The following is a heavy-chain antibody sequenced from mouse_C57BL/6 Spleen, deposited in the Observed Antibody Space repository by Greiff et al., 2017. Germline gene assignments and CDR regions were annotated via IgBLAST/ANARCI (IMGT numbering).Heavy chain of an antibody. Sequence: VQLQQPGAELVKPGASVKLSCKASGYTFTSYWMHWVKQRPGRGLEWIGRIDPNSGGTKYNEKFKSKATLTVDKPSSTAYMQLSRLTSEDSAVYDCARNGIDYGYNYYAKDDWGQGTSVTVSS. D-gene: IGHD2-2*01. V-gene: IGHV1-72*01. CDR1: GYTFTSYW. CDR3: ARNGIDYGYNYYAKDD. J-gene: IGHJ4*01. CDR2: IDPNSGGT.